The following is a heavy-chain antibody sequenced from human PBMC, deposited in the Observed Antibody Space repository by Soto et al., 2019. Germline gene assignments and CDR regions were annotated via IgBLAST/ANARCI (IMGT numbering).Heavy chain of an antibody. Sequence: QVQLQESGPGLVKPSETLSLTCTVSGASIESYYWSWIRQSPGKGHEYIGFFFHTGSADYNPSLKSRLIISIDTSKNQLSLKLSSVTAADTAVYYCARRTSGYHYYFDYWGQGTQVTVSS. CDR2: FFHTGSA. J-gene: IGHJ4*02. D-gene: IGHD3-22*01. CDR3: ARRTSGYHYYFDY. V-gene: IGHV4-59*01. CDR1: GASIESYY.